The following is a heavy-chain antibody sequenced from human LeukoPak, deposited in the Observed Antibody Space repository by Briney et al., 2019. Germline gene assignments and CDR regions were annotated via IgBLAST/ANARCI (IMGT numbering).Heavy chain of an antibody. D-gene: IGHD1-26*01. J-gene: IGHJ4*02. CDR2: IYYSGST. V-gene: IGHV4-59*06. Sequence: SETLSLTCTVSGGSISSYYWSWIRQHPGKGLEWIGYIYYSGSTYYNPSLKSRVTISVDTSKNQFSLKLTSVTAADTAVYYCARDRSPSGTSTGNLDFWGQGTLVTVSS. CDR1: GGSISSYY. CDR3: ARDRSPSGTSTGNLDF.